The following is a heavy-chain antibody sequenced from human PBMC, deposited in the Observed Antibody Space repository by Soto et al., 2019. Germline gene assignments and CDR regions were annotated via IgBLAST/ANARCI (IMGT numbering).Heavy chain of an antibody. D-gene: IGHD3-9*01. Sequence: SGPTLVNPTQTLTLTCTFSGFSLTTSGMCVTWIRQPPGKALEWLALIDWGDDKYYNTSLMTRLTLSKDTSKNQVVLTMNNMDPVDTGTYYCARMMTGRTFDWIQLDYWGPGTLATVSS. CDR2: IDWGDDK. CDR3: ARMMTGRTFDWIQLDY. V-gene: IGHV2-70*01. J-gene: IGHJ4*02. CDR1: GFSLTTSGMC.